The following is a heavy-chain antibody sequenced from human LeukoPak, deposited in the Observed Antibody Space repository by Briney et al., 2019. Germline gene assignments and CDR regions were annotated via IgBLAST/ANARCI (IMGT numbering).Heavy chain of an antibody. CDR1: GGSISSSSYY. D-gene: IGHD2-2*02. CDR3: ARQYTGVDY. CDR2: IYYSGST. Sequence: SETLSHTCTVSGGSISSSSYYWGWIRQPPGKGLEWIGSIYYSGSTYYNPSLKSRVTISVDTSKNQFSLRLSSVTAADTAVYYCARQYTGVDYWGQGTLVTVSS. V-gene: IGHV4-39*01. J-gene: IGHJ4*02.